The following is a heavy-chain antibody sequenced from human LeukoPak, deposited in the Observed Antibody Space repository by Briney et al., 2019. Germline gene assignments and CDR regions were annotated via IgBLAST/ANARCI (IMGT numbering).Heavy chain of an antibody. Sequence: GGSLRLSCAASGFTFSSYEMNWVRQAPGKGLVWVSRINSDGSSTSYADSVKGRFTISRDNAKNTLYLQMNSLRAEDTAVYYCASPSGSYSLDYWGQGTLVTVSS. CDR3: ASPSGSYSLDY. CDR1: GFTFSSYE. J-gene: IGHJ4*02. V-gene: IGHV3-74*01. CDR2: INSDGSST. D-gene: IGHD1-26*01.